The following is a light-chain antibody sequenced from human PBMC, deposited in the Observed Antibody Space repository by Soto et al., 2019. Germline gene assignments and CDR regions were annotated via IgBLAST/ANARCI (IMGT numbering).Light chain of an antibody. CDR2: EVS. Sequence: QSALTQPPSVSGSPGQSVTISCTGTSSDIGSYNRVSWYQQPPVTAPKLIIYEVSNRPSGIPDRFSGSKSGNTASLTISGLQADDEDDYYCASYTTSITVVFGGGTKLTVL. J-gene: IGLJ2*01. CDR1: SSDIGSYNR. V-gene: IGLV2-18*02. CDR3: ASYTTSITVV.